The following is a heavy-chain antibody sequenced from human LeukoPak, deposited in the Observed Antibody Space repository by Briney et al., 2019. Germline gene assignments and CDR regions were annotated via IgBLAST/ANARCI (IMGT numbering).Heavy chain of an antibody. Sequence: GGSLRLSCAASGFTFSSYAMHWVRQAPGKGLEWVAVISYDGSNKYYADSVKGRFTISRDNSKNTLYLQMNSLRAEDTAVYYCAKDTYYDFWSGPTWFDPWGQGTLVTVSS. CDR2: ISYDGSNK. D-gene: IGHD3-3*01. V-gene: IGHV3-30*04. CDR3: AKDTYYDFWSGPTWFDP. J-gene: IGHJ5*02. CDR1: GFTFSSYA.